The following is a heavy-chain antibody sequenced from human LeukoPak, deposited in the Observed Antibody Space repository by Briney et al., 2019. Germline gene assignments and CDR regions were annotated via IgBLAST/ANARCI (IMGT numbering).Heavy chain of an antibody. D-gene: IGHD4-17*01. CDR1: GGTFSSYA. Sequence: SVKVSCKASGGTFSSYAISWVRQAPGQGLEWMGRIIPIFGTANYAQKFQGRVTITTDESTGTAYMELSSLRSEDTAVYYCARDSYGDYVPGYFDYWGQGTLVTVSS. CDR3: ARDSYGDYVPGYFDY. J-gene: IGHJ4*02. V-gene: IGHV1-69*05. CDR2: IIPIFGTA.